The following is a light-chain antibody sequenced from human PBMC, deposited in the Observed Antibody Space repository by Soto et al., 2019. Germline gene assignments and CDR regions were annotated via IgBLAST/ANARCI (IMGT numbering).Light chain of an antibody. V-gene: IGLV4-69*01. CDR2: LSSDGSH. J-gene: IGLJ2*01. CDR1: SGHSSYA. CDR3: QTWDTGARVV. Sequence: QPVLTQSPSASASLGASVTLTCTLSSGHSSYAIAWHQQQPEKGPRYLMKLSSDGSHSKGDGIPDRFSGSSSGAERYLTTSRLQSEDEADYYCQTWDTGARVVFGGGTKLTVL.